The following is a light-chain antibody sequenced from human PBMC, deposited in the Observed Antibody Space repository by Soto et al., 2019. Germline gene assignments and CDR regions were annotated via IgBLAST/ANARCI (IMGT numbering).Light chain of an antibody. CDR1: QVISTS. CDR2: AAS. Sequence: QLTQSPSSLSASVGDRVTITCRASQVISTSLAWYQVKPGKAPKLLIYAASTLESGVPSRFSATVSGTEFSLTITSLQPEDFATYYCQQLFDSPITFGQGTRLEI. CDR3: QQLFDSPIT. V-gene: IGKV1-9*01. J-gene: IGKJ5*01.